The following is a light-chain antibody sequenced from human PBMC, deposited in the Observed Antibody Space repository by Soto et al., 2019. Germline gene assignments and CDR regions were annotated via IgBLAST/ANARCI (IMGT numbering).Light chain of an antibody. CDR1: QSVSSN. Sequence: EIVMTQSPATLSVSPGERATVSCRASQSVSSNLAWYQQKPGQSPRLLIYGASTRATGIPARFSGSGSGTEFTLTISSLQSEAFAVYYCQHYNNWPPWTFGQGTKVEIK. CDR3: QHYNNWPPWT. CDR2: GAS. V-gene: IGKV3-15*01. J-gene: IGKJ1*01.